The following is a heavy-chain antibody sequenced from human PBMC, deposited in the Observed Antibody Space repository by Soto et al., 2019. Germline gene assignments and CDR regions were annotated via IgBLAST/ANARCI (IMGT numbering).Heavy chain of an antibody. CDR2: ISHDGGNT. CDR3: ASGPLDYYDASGLLDY. J-gene: IGHJ4*02. D-gene: IGHD3-22*01. V-gene: IGHV3-30*03. Sequence: QVQLVESGGGVVRPGRSMRLSCAASGLTFSSFGMHWVRQAPGKGPEWVAFISHDGGNTYYTDSVKGRCTVSRDNSKNTVYLQMTSLRVADTAVYHCASGPLDYYDASGLLDYWGQGTLVTVSS. CDR1: GLTFSSFG.